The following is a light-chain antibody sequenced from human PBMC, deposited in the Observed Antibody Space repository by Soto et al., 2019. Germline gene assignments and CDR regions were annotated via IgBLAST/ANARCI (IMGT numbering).Light chain of an antibody. CDR2: SAF. CDR1: QSVSTN. J-gene: IGKJ4*01. CDR3: QQYNNWPLT. Sequence: ERVMTQSPATLSVSPGERATLSCRASQSVSTNLAWYQQKPGQAPRLLIYSAFFRATGVPARFSGSGSGTGFTLTISSLQSEDSAVYYCQQYNNWPLTFGGGTKVDIK. V-gene: IGKV3-15*01.